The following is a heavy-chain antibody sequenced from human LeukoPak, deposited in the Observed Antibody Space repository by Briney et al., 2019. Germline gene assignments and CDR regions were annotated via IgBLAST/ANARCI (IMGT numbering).Heavy chain of an antibody. Sequence: ASVKVSCKVSGYTLTELSMHWVRQAPGKGLEWMGGFDPEDGETIYAQKFQGRVTMTEDTSTDTAYMELSSLRSEDTAVYYCARGPYGSGSYYRRGDDFDYWGQGTLVTVSS. CDR2: FDPEDGET. J-gene: IGHJ4*02. V-gene: IGHV1-24*01. CDR3: ARGPYGSGSYYRRGDDFDY. D-gene: IGHD3-10*01. CDR1: GYTLTELS.